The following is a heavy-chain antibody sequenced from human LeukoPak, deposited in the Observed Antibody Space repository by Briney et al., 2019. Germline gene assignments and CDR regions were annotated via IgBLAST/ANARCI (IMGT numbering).Heavy chain of an antibody. J-gene: IGHJ6*02. CDR2: INTNTGNP. D-gene: IGHD3-3*01. Sequence: GASVKVSCKASGYTFTSYAMNWVRQAPGQGLEWMGWINTNTGNPTYAQGFTGRFVFSLDTSVSTAYLQISSLKAEDTAVYYCARGLAGSGLYYYYYGMDVWGQGTTVTVSS. CDR1: GYTFTSYA. CDR3: ARGLAGSGLYYYYYGMDV. V-gene: IGHV7-4-1*02.